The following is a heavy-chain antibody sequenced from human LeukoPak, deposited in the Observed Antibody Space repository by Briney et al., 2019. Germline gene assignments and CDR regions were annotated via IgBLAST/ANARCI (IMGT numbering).Heavy chain of an antibody. Sequence: SETLSLTCTVSGGSVSSGSYYWSWIRQPPGKGLEWIGYIYYSGSTNYNPSLKSRVTISVDTSKNHFSLRLSSVTATDTAVYYCARNGGSYSFDFWGQGTLVTVSS. J-gene: IGHJ4*02. CDR2: IYYSGST. D-gene: IGHD1-26*01. CDR3: ARNGGSYSFDF. CDR1: GGSVSSGSYY. V-gene: IGHV4-61*03.